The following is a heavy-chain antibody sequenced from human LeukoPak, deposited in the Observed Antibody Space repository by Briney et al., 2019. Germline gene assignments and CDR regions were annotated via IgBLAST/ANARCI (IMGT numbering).Heavy chain of an antibody. D-gene: IGHD2-2*01. J-gene: IGHJ6*03. CDR2: IYYSGST. CDR3: ARVGGSTSFWDYYYMDV. CDR1: GGSISSYY. V-gene: IGHV4-59*01. Sequence: PSETLSLTCTVPGGSISSYYWSWIRQPPGKGLEWIGYIYYSGSTNYNPSLKSRVTISVDTSKNQFSLKLSSVTAADTAVYYCARVGGSTSFWDYYYMDVWGKGTTVTVSS.